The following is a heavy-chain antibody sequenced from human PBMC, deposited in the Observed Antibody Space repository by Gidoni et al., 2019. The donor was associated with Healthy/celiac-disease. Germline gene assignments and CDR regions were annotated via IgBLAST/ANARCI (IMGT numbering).Heavy chain of an antibody. D-gene: IGHD2-15*01. CDR1: GGTFSSYA. CDR3: ARGGDDIVVVVAATLGWFDP. J-gene: IGHJ5*02. CDR2: IIPILGIA. V-gene: IGHV1-69*04. Sequence: QVQLVQSGAEVKKPGSSVKVSCKASGGTFSSYAISWVRQSPGQGLEWMGRIIPILGIANYAQKFQGRVTITADKSTSTAYMELSSLRSEDTAVYYCARGGDDIVVVVAATLGWFDPWGQGTLVTVSS.